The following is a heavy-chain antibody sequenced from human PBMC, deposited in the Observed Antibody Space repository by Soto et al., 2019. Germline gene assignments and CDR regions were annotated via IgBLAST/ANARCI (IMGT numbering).Heavy chain of an antibody. V-gene: IGHV1-8*01. CDR1: GYSFTSYD. Sequence: APVKVSCKASGYSFTSYDIYWVRQATGQGLEWMGWMNPNSGNTGYAQRFQGRVTMTRNTSISTAYMELSSLRSEDTAVYYCARGQFDYDILTGNQGTFDYWGQGTLVTVSS. CDR3: ARGQFDYDILTGNQGTFDY. CDR2: MNPNSGNT. J-gene: IGHJ4*02. D-gene: IGHD3-9*01.